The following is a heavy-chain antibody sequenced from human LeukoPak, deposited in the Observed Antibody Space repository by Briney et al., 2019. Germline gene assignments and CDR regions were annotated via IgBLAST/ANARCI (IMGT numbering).Heavy chain of an antibody. CDR2: IYHSGST. V-gene: IGHV4-4*02. Sequence: PSETLSLTCAVSGGSISSSNWWSWVRQPPGKGLEWIGEIYHSGSTNYNPSLKSRVTISVDKSKNQFSLKLSSVTAADTAVYYCARRGYSSGWYEGYFDYWGQGTLVTVSS. D-gene: IGHD6-19*01. CDR1: GGSISSSNW. J-gene: IGHJ4*02. CDR3: ARRGYSSGWYEGYFDY.